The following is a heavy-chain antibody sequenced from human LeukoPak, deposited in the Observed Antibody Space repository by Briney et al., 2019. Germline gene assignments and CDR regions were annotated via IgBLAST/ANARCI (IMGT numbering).Heavy chain of an antibody. V-gene: IGHV1-18*04. Sequence: GASVKVSCKASGYTFTSYGISWVRQAPGQGLEWMGWISAYNGNTNYAQKLQGRVTMTTDTSTSTAYMELRSLRSDDTAVYYCARDPTYVSKQQLDYYYGMDVWGKGTTVTVSS. CDR3: ARDPTYVSKQQLDYYYGMDV. J-gene: IGHJ6*04. CDR1: GYTFTSYG. D-gene: IGHD6-13*01. CDR2: ISAYNGNT.